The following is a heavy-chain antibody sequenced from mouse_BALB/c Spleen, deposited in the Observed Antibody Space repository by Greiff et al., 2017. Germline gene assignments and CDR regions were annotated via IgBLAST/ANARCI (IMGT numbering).Heavy chain of an antibody. CDR2: ISSGGGST. V-gene: IGHV5-12-1*01. D-gene: IGHD2-1*01. CDR3: ARRGGNYYFDY. CDR1: GFAFSSYD. J-gene: IGHJ2*01. Sequence: EVQGVESGGGLVKPGGSLKLSCAASGFAFSSYDMSWVRQTPEKRLEWVAYISSGGGSTYYPDTVKGRFTISRDNAKNTLYLQMSSLKSEDTAMYYCARRGGNYYFDYWGQGTTLTVSS.